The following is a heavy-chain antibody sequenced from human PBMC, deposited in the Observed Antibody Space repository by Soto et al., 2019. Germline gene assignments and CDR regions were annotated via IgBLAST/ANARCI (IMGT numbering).Heavy chain of an antibody. CDR3: ARGKQQLSTSWFDP. Sequence: GASVKVSCKASGYTFTSYAMNWVRQAPGQRLEWMGWINAGNGNTKYSQKFQGRVTITRDTSASTAYMELSSLRSEDTAVYYCARGKQQLSTSWFDPWGQGTLVTVSS. CDR1: GYTFTSYA. V-gene: IGHV1-3*01. CDR2: INAGNGNT. J-gene: IGHJ5*02. D-gene: IGHD6-13*01.